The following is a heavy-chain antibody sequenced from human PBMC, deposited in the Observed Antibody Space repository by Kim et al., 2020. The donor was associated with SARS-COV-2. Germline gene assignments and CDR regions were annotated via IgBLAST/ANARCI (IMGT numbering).Heavy chain of an antibody. CDR3: ARGEGTVFPPSYYYYYGMDV. CDR2: IIPIFGTA. J-gene: IGHJ6*02. D-gene: IGHD4-17*01. Sequence: SVKVSCKASGGTFSSYAISWVRQAPGQGLEWMGGIIPIFGTANYAQKFQGRVTITADESTSTAYMELSSLRSEDTAVYYCARGEGTVFPPSYYYYYGMDVWGQGTTVTVSS. CDR1: GGTFSSYA. V-gene: IGHV1-69*13.